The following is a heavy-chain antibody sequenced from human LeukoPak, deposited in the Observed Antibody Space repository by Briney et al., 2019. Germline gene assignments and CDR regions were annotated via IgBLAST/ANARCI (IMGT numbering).Heavy chain of an antibody. CDR2: INPNSGGT. V-gene: IGHV1-2*06. Sequence: ASVKVSCKASGYTFTGYYMHWERQAPGQGLEWMGRINPNSGGTNYAQKFQGRVTMARDTSISTAYMELSRLRSDDTAVYYCARRTEPEYYYDSSGYYGYWGQGTLVTVSS. D-gene: IGHD3-22*01. CDR3: ARRTEPEYYYDSSGYYGY. CDR1: GYTFTGYY. J-gene: IGHJ4*02.